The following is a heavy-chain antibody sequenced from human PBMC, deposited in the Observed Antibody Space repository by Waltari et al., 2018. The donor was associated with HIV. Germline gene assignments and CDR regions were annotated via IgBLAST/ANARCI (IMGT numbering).Heavy chain of an antibody. J-gene: IGHJ6*02. Sequence: EVHLMESGGGLVKPGRSLRLSCRGSGFTFGDYGLSWFRQAPGKGLEWVGFITSEAYGGTAEYAASVTGRFTISREDSKSTAYMRMNRLESEDTGVYFCSRPSGPLHSYGMDVWGQGTTVIVSS. D-gene: IGHD1-26*01. CDR3: SRPSGPLHSYGMDV. V-gene: IGHV3-49*05. CDR2: ITSEAYGGTA. CDR1: GFTFGDYG.